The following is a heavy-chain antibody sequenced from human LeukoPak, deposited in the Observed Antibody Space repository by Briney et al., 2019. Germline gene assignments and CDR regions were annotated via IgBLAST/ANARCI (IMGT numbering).Heavy chain of an antibody. CDR3: AREHRDGDYWASDY. D-gene: IGHD4-17*01. V-gene: IGHV3-74*01. CDR1: GFTFSSYW. Sequence: GGSLRLSCAASGFTFSSYWMHWVRQAPEKGLVWVSRINSDGSSTSYADSVKGRFTISRDNAKNTLYLQMNSLRAEDTAVYYCAREHRDGDYWASDYWGQGTLVTVSS. J-gene: IGHJ4*02. CDR2: INSDGSST.